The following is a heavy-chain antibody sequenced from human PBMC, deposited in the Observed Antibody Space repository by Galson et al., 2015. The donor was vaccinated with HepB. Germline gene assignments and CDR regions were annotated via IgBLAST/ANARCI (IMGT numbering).Heavy chain of an antibody. CDR3: ARDRRGRIALATPHDPSMYV. CDR2: INPNSGGT. V-gene: IGHV1-2*02. CDR1: GYIFSGYY. J-gene: IGHJ6*02. D-gene: IGHD2-8*02. Sequence: SCKASGYIFSGYYIHWVRQAPGQGLEWMGWINPNSGGTNFARKFQGRVTMTRDTSISTAYMELSRLTSDDTAVYYCARDRRGRIALATPHDPSMYVWGQGTTVTVSS.